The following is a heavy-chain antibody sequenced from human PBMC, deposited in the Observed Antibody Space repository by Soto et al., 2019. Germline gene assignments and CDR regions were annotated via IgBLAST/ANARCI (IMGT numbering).Heavy chain of an antibody. D-gene: IGHD5-12*01. Sequence: PGGSLRLSCAASGFTFSSYGMHWVRQAPGKGLEWVAVIWYDGSNKYYADSVKGRFTISRDNSKNTLYLQMNSLRAEDTAVYYCAREVAYDAFDIWGQGTMVTVSS. J-gene: IGHJ3*02. CDR3: AREVAYDAFDI. CDR1: GFTFSSYG. V-gene: IGHV3-33*01. CDR2: IWYDGSNK.